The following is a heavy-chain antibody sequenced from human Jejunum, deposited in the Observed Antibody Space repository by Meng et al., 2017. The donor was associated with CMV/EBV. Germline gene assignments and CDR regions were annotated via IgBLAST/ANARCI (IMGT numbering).Heavy chain of an antibody. CDR1: GSFSGYY. CDR2: ITHSGST. J-gene: IGHJ4*02. Sequence: GSFSGYYWSWIRQPPGKGLEWIGDITHSGSTNYNPSLKSRLTISVDTSKKQVSLKLSSVTAADTAVYYCARAGRTIYGVIHYYFDYWGQGTLVTVSS. D-gene: IGHD3-3*01. V-gene: IGHV4-34*01. CDR3: ARAGRTIYGVIHYYFDY.